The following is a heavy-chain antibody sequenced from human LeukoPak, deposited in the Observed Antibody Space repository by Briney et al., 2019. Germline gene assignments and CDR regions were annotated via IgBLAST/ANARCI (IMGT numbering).Heavy chain of an antibody. CDR2: ISSSSSYI. V-gene: IGHV3-21*01. Sequence: PGGSLRLSCAASVFTFSSYAMSWVRQAPGNRLEWVSSISSSSSYIYYADSVKGRFTISRDNAKNSLYLQMNSLRDEDTAVYYCASDPLDYDSSGYHNWGQGTLVTVSS. CDR3: ASDPLDYDSSGYHN. D-gene: IGHD3-22*01. CDR1: VFTFSSYA. J-gene: IGHJ4*02.